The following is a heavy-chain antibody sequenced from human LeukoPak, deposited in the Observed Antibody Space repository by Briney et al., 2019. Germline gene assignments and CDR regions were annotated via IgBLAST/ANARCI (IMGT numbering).Heavy chain of an antibody. D-gene: IGHD1-26*01. CDR1: GYSFTRYF. CDR2: INPNSGDT. Sequence: ASVKVSRKSSGYSFTRYFIHWVRQAPGQGLEWMGWINPNSGDTYYAQSFRGRVTMTRDASIATAYMQLSGLTSDDTAVYYCSKSPWDLSGLWGRGTLVTVSS. CDR3: SKSPWDLSGL. V-gene: IGHV1-2*02. J-gene: IGHJ2*01.